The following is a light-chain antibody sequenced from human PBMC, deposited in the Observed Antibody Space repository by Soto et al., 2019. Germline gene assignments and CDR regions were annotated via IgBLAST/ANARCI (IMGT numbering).Light chain of an antibody. CDR1: QSIYIY. CDR2: AAS. CDR3: QQSYSSPPT. J-gene: IGKJ1*01. Sequence: DIQITQTPSSLSSSIGDRVTITCRASQSIYIYLNWYQQKPGKAPKLLIYAASSLQRGVPSTFSGGGSGPDFTLTISSLQPEDFATYYCQQSYSSPPTFGQGTKVDI. V-gene: IGKV1-39*01.